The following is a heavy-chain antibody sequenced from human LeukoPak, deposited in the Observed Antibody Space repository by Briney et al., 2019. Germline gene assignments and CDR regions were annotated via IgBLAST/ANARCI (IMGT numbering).Heavy chain of an antibody. CDR3: VKTFGYCSSTSCYVFDY. V-gene: IGHV3-64D*06. Sequence: GGSLRLSCSASGFIFSRYAMHWVRQPPGQGLYYVAAISSDGDITYYADSVKGRFTISRDNSKNTLSLQMSSLKPEDTAVYYCVKTFGYCSSTSCYVFDYWGQGTLVTVSS. J-gene: IGHJ4*02. CDR1: GFIFSRYA. CDR2: ISSDGDIT. D-gene: IGHD2-2*01.